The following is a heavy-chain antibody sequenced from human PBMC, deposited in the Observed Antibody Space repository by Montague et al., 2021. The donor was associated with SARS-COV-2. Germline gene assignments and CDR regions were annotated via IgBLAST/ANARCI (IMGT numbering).Heavy chain of an antibody. CDR2: IYDGGAV. CDR1: GGSISNYY. V-gene: IGHV4-59*01. D-gene: IGHD4-23*01. J-gene: IGHJ3*02. CDR3: VRDHPYGGPRGAYDI. Sequence: SETLSLTCTVSGGSISNYYWSWIRQPPGKGLEWTAYIYDGGAVSYNPSLGSRVTISTDTSKNQLSLKVNSVTAADAAVYYCVRDHPYGGPRGAYDIWGQGTVVTVSS.